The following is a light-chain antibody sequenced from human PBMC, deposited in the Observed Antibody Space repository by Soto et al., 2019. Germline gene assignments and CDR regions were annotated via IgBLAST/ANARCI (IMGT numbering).Light chain of an antibody. J-gene: IGLJ2*01. V-gene: IGLV1-47*01. CDR2: RNN. Sequence: QSVLTQPPSASGTPGQRVTISCSGGATNIGRNHVYWYQQFPGVASRLLIYRNNQRPSGVPDRISGSKSGTSASLAISGLRSEDEADYYCATWDDSLSGHVVFGGGTKVTVL. CDR1: ATNIGRNH. CDR3: ATWDDSLSGHVV.